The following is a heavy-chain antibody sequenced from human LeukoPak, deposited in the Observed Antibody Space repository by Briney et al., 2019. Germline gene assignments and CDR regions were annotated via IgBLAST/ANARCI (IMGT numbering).Heavy chain of an antibody. Sequence: GWSLRLSCAASGFTFSSYWMHWVRQAPGKGLVWVSRIYTGATYYADSVKGRFTISRDNAKNTLYLQLNSLRAEDTAVYYCVRGGTGYGNFDYWGQGTLVTVSS. V-gene: IGHV3-74*01. CDR1: GFTFSSYW. CDR3: VRGGTGYGNFDY. D-gene: IGHD3/OR15-3a*01. CDR2: IYTGAT. J-gene: IGHJ4*02.